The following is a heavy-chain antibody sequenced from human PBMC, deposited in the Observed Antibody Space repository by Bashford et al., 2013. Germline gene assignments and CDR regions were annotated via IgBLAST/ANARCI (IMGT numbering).Heavy chain of an antibody. D-gene: IGHD6-19*01. CDR3: ARDSSRDSGWIRLDP. V-gene: IGHV1-2*02. CDR1: GHTFSGQY. J-gene: IGHJ5*02. Sequence: PSVKVSCEASGHTFSGQYVHWVRQAPGQGLEWVGRINPNSGDTSFAQKFQGRLTMTRDTSINTVYMELSSLRSDDTAIYYCARDSSRDSGWIRLDPWGQGSLVTVSS. CDR2: INPNSGDT.